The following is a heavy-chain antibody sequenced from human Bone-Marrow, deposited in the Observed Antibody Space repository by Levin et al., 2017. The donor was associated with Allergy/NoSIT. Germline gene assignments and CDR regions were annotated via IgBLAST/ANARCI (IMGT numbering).Heavy chain of an antibody. Sequence: ASVKVSCKASGYTFTSYGISWVRQAPGQGLEWMGWISAYNGNTNYAQKLQGRVTMTTDTSTSTAYMELRSLRSDDTAVYYCARDMYFLTMVQGVIMGAGAFDIWGQGTMVTVSS. D-gene: IGHD3-10*01. CDR2: ISAYNGNT. V-gene: IGHV1-18*01. CDR1: GYTFTSYG. J-gene: IGHJ3*02. CDR3: ARDMYFLTMVQGVIMGAGAFDI.